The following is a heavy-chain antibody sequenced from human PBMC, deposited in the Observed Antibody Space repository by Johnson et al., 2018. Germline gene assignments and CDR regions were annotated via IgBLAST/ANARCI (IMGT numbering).Heavy chain of an antibody. CDR3: ARGPTFPKPSDYYYYGMDV. V-gene: IGHV1-69*01. J-gene: IGHJ6*02. CDR1: GGTFSSYA. D-gene: IGHD1-14*01. CDR2: IIPIFGTA. Sequence: QVQLVQSGAEVKKLGSSVKVSCKASGGTFSSYAISWVRQAPGQGLEWMGGIIPIFGTANYAQRFQGRVTITADESTSTAYMELSSLRSEDTAVYYCARGPTFPKPSDYYYYGMDVWGQGTTVTVSS.